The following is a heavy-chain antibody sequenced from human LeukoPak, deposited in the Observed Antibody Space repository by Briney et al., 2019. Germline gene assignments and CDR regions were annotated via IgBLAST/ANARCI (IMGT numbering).Heavy chain of an antibody. CDR3: AKEPYYYDSSGYPPKGWDY. D-gene: IGHD3-22*01. CDR1: GFTFSSYS. J-gene: IGHJ4*02. Sequence: PGGSLRLSCAASGFTFSSYSMNWVRQAPGKGLEWVSYISSSSSTIYYADSVKGRFTISRDNAKNSLYLQMNSLRDEDTAVYYCAKEPYYYDSSGYPPKGWDYWGQGTLVTVSS. CDR2: ISSSSSTI. V-gene: IGHV3-48*02.